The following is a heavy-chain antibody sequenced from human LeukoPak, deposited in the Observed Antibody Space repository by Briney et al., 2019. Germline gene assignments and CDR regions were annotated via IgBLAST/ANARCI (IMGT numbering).Heavy chain of an antibody. D-gene: IGHD6-13*01. J-gene: IGHJ4*02. V-gene: IGHV4-59*08. CDR3: ARHGSSWYEKDYFDY. CDR2: IYYSGST. CDR1: GGSISSYY. Sequence: SETLSLTCAVSGGSISSYYWSWIRQPPGKGLEWIGYIYYSGSTNYNPSLKSRVTISVDTSKNQFSLKLSSVTAADTAVYYCARHGSSWYEKDYFDYWGQGTLVTVSS.